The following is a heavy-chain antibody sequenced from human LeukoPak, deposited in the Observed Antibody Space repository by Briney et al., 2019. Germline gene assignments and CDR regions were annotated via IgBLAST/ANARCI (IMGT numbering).Heavy chain of an antibody. CDR3: AGVRIAARPGFDY. CDR1: GGSFSGYY. CDR2: INHSGST. V-gene: IGHV4-34*01. D-gene: IGHD6-6*01. J-gene: IGHJ4*02. Sequence: SETLSLTCAVYGGSFSGYYWSWIRQPPGKGLEWIGEINHSGSTNYNPSLKSRVTISVDTSKNQFSLKLSSVTAADTAVYYCAGVRIAARPGFDYWGQGTLVTVSS.